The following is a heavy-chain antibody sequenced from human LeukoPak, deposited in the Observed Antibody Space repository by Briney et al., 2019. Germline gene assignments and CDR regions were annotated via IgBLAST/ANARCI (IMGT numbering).Heavy chain of an antibody. CDR3: ATYPFRGDTHYFDY. V-gene: IGHV4-38-2*02. CDR1: GYSISSGYY. CDR2: MYYSGST. D-gene: IGHD3-10*01. J-gene: IGHJ4*02. Sequence: SETLSLTCTVSGYSISSGYYWGWIRQPPGKGLEWIAYMYYSGSTNYNPSLKSRVSISLDTSKNQFSLKLSSVTAADTAVYYCATYPFRGDTHYFDYWGQGILVTVSS.